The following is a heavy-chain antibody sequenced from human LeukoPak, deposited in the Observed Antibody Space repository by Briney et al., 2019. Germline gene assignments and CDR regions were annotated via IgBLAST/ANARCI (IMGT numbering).Heavy chain of an antibody. J-gene: IGHJ6*02. CDR3: ARDRPCSSTSCYYYGMDV. Sequence: ASVTVSCKASGYTFTSYGISWVRQAPGQGLERMGWISAYNGNTNYAQKLQGRVTMTTDTSTSTAYMELRSLRSDDTAVYYCARDRPCSSTSCYYYGMDVWGQGTTVTVSS. V-gene: IGHV1-18*01. D-gene: IGHD2-2*01. CDR2: ISAYNGNT. CDR1: GYTFTSYG.